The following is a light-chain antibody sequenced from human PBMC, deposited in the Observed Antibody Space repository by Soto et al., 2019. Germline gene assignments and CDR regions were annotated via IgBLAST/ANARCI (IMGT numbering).Light chain of an antibody. J-gene: IGKJ2*01. CDR2: GAS. CDR3: QQYGSSPST. V-gene: IGKV3-20*01. CDR1: QSVSSSY. Sequence: EIVLTQSPDTLSLSPGERATLSCRASQSVSSSYLAWYQQKPGQAPRLLIYGASIRATGIPDRFSGSGSGTDFTLTISRLEPEDFAVYFCQQYGSSPSTFGQGTKLEIK.